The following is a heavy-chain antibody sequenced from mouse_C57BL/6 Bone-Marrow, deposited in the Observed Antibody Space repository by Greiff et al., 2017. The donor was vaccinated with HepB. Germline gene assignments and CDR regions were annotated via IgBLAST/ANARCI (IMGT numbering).Heavy chain of an antibody. D-gene: IGHD1-1*01. CDR1: GYAFCSSW. CDR3: ASQRGLLRREYFDY. Sequence: QVQLKESGPELVKPGASVKISCKASGYAFCSSWMNWVKQRPGKGLEWIGRIYPGDGDTNYNGKFKGKATLTADKSSSTAYMQLSSLTSEDSAVYFCASQRGLLRREYFDYWGQGTTLTVSS. CDR2: IYPGDGDT. J-gene: IGHJ2*01. V-gene: IGHV1-82*01.